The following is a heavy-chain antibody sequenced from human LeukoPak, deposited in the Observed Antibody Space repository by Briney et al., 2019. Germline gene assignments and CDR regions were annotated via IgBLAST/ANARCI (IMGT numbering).Heavy chain of an antibody. D-gene: IGHD3-16*02. Sequence: SETLSLTCTVSGGSISSYYWSWIRQPPGKGLEWIGYIYYSGSTNYNPSLKSRVTISVDTSKNQFSLKLSSVTAADTAVYYCARASYAGPFDHWGQGTLVTVSS. CDR3: ARASYAGPFDH. CDR2: IYYSGST. CDR1: GGSISSYY. J-gene: IGHJ4*02. V-gene: IGHV4-59*01.